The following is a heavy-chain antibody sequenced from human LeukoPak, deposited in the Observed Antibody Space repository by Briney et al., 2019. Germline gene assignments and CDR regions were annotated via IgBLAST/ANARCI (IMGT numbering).Heavy chain of an antibody. CDR2: INNTGGT. CDR3: AESTAPRLLFDY. D-gene: IGHD6-6*01. Sequence: SETLSLTCTVYGGSFSGYYWSWIRQAPGKGLEWIGEINNTGGTNYNASLKSRVTISADTSKNQFSLRLNSVTAADTAVYYCAESTAPRLLFDYWGQGTLVTVSS. J-gene: IGHJ4*02. CDR1: GGSFSGYY. V-gene: IGHV4-34*01.